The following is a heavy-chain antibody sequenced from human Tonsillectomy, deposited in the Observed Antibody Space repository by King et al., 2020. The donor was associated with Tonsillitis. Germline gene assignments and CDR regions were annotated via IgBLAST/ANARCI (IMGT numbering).Heavy chain of an antibody. CDR2: IYYSGST. CDR1: GGSISSGGYY. J-gene: IGHJ4*02. D-gene: IGHD2-15*01. V-gene: IGHV4-31*03. CDR3: ARGFCSGGDCYSIEYFDY. Sequence: LQLQESGPGLVKPSQTLSLTCTVSGGSISSGGYYWSWIRQHPGKGLEWIGYIYYSGSTYYNPSLKSRVTISVDTSKNQFSLKLSSVTAADTAVYYCARGFCSGGDCYSIEYFDYWGQGTLVTVSS.